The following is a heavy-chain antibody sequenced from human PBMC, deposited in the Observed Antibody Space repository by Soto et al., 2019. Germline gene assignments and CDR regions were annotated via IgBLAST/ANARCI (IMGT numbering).Heavy chain of an antibody. CDR1: GYTFTSYG. D-gene: IGHD3-22*01. CDR3: ARAIAGGTTYYYDSSGSSFDY. J-gene: IGHJ4*02. CDR2: ISAYNGNT. Sequence: ASVKVSCKASGYTFTSYGISWVRQAPGQGLEWMGWISAYNGNTNYAQKLQGRVTMTTDTSTSTACMELRSLRSDDTAVYYCARAIAGGTTYYYDSSGSSFDYWGQGTLVTVSS. V-gene: IGHV1-18*01.